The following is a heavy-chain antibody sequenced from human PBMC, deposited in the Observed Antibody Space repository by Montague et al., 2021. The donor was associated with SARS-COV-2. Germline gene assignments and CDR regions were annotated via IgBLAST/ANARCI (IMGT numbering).Heavy chain of an antibody. Sequence: LRLSCADSGFTFSNYAMHWVRQAPGKGLEWVAVISYDGSNKYYVDSVKGRFTISRDNSKNTLYLQVNSLRDEDTAVYYCARDRSISGYCTGGVCYYFDYWGQGTLVTVSS. D-gene: IGHD2-8*02. V-gene: IGHV3-30*04. CDR2: ISYDGSNK. CDR1: GFTFSNYA. CDR3: ARDRSISGYCTGGVCYYFDY. J-gene: IGHJ4*02.